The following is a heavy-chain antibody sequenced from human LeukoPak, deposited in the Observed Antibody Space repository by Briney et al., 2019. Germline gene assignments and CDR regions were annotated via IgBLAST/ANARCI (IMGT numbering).Heavy chain of an antibody. CDR3: ASHSGGYAY. V-gene: IGHV4-4*07. CDR2: IYNSGST. D-gene: IGHD5-12*01. Sequence: SETLSLTCTVSGGSISSYYWSWIRQPAGMGLEWIGRIYNSGSTNYNPSLKSRVTISVDTSKNQFSLKLSSVTAADTAVYYCASHSGGYAYWGQRTLVTVSS. CDR1: GGSISSYY. J-gene: IGHJ4*02.